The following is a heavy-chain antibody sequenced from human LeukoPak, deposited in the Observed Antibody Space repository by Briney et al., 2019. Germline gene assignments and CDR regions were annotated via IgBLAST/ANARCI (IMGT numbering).Heavy chain of an antibody. CDR3: ARDGHGDYVWYYYYGMDV. J-gene: IGHJ6*02. D-gene: IGHD4-17*01. CDR1: GFTFSSYA. CDR2: ISYDGSNK. V-gene: IGHV3-30-3*01. Sequence: GGSLRLSCAASGFTFSSYAMHWVRQAPGKGLEWVAVISYDGSNKYYADSVKGRFTISRDNSKNTLYLQMNSLRAEDTAVYYCARDGHGDYVWYYYYGMDVWGQGTTVTVS.